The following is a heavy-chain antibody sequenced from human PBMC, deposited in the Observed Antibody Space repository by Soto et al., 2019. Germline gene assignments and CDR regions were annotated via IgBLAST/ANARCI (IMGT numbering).Heavy chain of an antibody. CDR3: AKEVQVHTPAFVY. V-gene: IGHV1-69*06. CDR2: IYPMFGAA. Sequence: QVQLVQAGAEMKKPGSSVKVSCQSSGGTFNTYAMNWVRQAPGQGPEWMGDIYPMFGAANYAPKFQGRVTIPADTSTGTSYMQLSSLTSADTALYFCAKEVQVHTPAFVYWGQGTLVTVSS. D-gene: IGHD3-10*01. J-gene: IGHJ4*02. CDR1: GGTFNTYA.